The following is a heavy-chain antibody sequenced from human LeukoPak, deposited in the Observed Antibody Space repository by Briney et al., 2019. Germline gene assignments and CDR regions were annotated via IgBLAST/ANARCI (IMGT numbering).Heavy chain of an antibody. CDR3: ARDPNYYDSSRHFHY. CDR2: IIPIFGTA. CDR1: GGTFSSYA. Sequence: ASVKVSCKASGGTFSSYAISWVRQAPGQGLEWLGGIIPIFGTANYAQKFQGRVTMTTDTSTSTAYMELRSLRSDDTAVYYCARDPNYYDSSRHFHYWGQGTLVTVSS. V-gene: IGHV1-69*05. D-gene: IGHD3-22*01. J-gene: IGHJ4*02.